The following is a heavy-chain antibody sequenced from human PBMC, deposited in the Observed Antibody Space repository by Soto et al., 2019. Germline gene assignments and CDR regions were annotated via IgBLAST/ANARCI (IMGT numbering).Heavy chain of an antibody. CDR3: ARGYCSGGSCYPYYFDY. Sequence: PGGSLRLSCAASGFTFSSYGISWIRLSPGKGLEWVSVISGGGDTTYYTPSVKGRFTISRDNSKNTLYLQMNSLRAEDTAVYYCARGYCSGGSCYPYYFDYWGQGT. CDR2: ISGGGDTT. CDR1: GFTFSSYG. J-gene: IGHJ4*02. V-gene: IGHV3-23*01. D-gene: IGHD2-15*01.